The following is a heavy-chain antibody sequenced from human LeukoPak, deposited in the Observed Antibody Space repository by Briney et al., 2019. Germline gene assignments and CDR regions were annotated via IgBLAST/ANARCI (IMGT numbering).Heavy chain of an antibody. J-gene: IGHJ4*02. CDR1: GYTFTSYG. Sequence: ASVKVSCKASGYTFTSYGISWVRQAPGQGFEWMGWISAYNGNTNYAQKFQGGVTMTTDTSTSTAYMELNRLRSDDPAVYYCARGSKGYSSTWPQAEFDYWGQGTLVTVSS. D-gene: IGHD6-13*01. CDR2: ISAYNGNT. CDR3: ARGSKGYSSTWPQAEFDY. V-gene: IGHV1-18*01.